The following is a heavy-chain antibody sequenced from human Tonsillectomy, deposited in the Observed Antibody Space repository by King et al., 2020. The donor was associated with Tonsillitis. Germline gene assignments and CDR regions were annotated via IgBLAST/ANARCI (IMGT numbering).Heavy chain of an antibody. V-gene: IGHV1-69*01. D-gene: IGHD3-10*01. CDR3: ARVVGDGNGPVSLGLTGACDF. Sequence: HVQLVESGAEVKKPGSSVRVSCKASGGTFSSYAISWVRQAPGQGLEWMGGIIPMFGTAKYAQKFQGRVTIPADESTRTAYMELRSMRSEDAADYYCARVVGDGNGPVSLGLTGACDFWGQGTEVTVSS. CDR2: IIPMFGTA. J-gene: IGHJ3*01. CDR1: GGTFSSYA.